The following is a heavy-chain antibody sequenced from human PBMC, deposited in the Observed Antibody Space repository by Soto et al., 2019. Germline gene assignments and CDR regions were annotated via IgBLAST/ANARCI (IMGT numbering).Heavy chain of an antibody. D-gene: IGHD3-16*01. CDR1: GGSISRYY. CDR3: ERQAFKITFGGLHAFDI. J-gene: IGHJ3*02. V-gene: IGHV4-59*08. Sequence: PSETLSLTCTVSGGSISRYYWSWSRQPPGKGLEWIGYIYYSGSTDYNPSLKSRVTISLDTSKNQFSLKLSSVTVADTAVYYCERQAFKITFGGLHAFDIWGQGTMVTV. CDR2: IYYSGST.